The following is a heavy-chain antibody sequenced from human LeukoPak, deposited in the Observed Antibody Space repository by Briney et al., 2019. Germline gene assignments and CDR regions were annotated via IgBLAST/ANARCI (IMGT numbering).Heavy chain of an antibody. CDR2: MNPNSGNT. J-gene: IGHJ4*02. V-gene: IGHV1-8*01. D-gene: IGHD2-15*01. Sequence: GASVNVSCKASGYTFTSYDINWVRQATGQGREWMGWMNPNSGNTGYAQKFQGRVTMTRNTSTSTAYMGLSSLRSEDTAVYYCARVEGYCSGGSCYRRPPGDYWGQGTLVTVSS. CDR3: ARVEGYCSGGSCYRRPPGDY. CDR1: GYTFTSYD.